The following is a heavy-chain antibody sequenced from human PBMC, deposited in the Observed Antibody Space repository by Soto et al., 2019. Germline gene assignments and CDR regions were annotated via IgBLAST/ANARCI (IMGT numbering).Heavy chain of an antibody. D-gene: IGHD6-19*01. CDR2: ISAYSGHT. CDR3: ARRPHLADNVELDY. V-gene: IGHV1-18*01. Sequence: QVQLVQSGAEVKKPGASVTVSCKASGYTFTNYGINWVRQAPGQGLEWMGWISAYSGHTNYAQKLQDRGTMTTDTSTSTADMELRSLRSADTAVYYCARRPHLADNVELDYWGQGTLVTVSS. J-gene: IGHJ4*02. CDR1: GYTFTNYG.